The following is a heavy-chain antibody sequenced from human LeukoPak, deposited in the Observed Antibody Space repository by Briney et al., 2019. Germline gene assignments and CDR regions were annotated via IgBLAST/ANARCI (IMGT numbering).Heavy chain of an antibody. J-gene: IGHJ4*02. CDR1: GFTFSSYD. CDR2: IGTSGDT. D-gene: IGHD3-10*01. Sequence: PGGSLRLSCAASGFTFSSYDMHWVRQATGKGLEGVSAIGTSGDTYYPGSVKGRFTISRENAKNSLYLQMNSLRAGDTAVYYCARGKAGVDFDYWGQGTLVTVSS. CDR3: ARGKAGVDFDY. V-gene: IGHV3-13*01.